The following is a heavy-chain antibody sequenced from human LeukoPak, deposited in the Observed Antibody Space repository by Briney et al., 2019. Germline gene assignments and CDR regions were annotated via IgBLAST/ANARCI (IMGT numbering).Heavy chain of an antibody. CDR3: ARHRGYSSPFDI. Sequence: PSETLSLTCTVSGGSISSSSYYWGWIRQPPGKGLEWIGSIYYSGSTYYNPSLKSRVTISVDTSKNQFSLKLSSVTAADTAVYYCARHRGYSSPFDIWGQGTMVTVSS. CDR2: IYYSGST. J-gene: IGHJ3*02. CDR1: GGSISSSSYY. D-gene: IGHD6-13*01. V-gene: IGHV4-39*01.